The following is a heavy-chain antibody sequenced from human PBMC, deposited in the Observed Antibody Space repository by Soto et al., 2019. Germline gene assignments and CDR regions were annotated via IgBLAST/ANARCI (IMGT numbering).Heavy chain of an antibody. CDR1: GFRFSTYD. D-gene: IGHD4-4*01. CDR3: AKESVETTYSFYGMDI. Sequence: DVQLLESGGGLVQPGGSLRLSCAASGFRFSTYDMSWVRQAPGKGLEWVSVMSGSGSGTYYADSVKGRFTISRDNAKNLLYLQMNSLRHEDTAVYYCAKESVETTYSFYGMDIWGPGTTVTVSS. J-gene: IGHJ6*02. CDR2: MSGSGSGT. V-gene: IGHV3-23*01.